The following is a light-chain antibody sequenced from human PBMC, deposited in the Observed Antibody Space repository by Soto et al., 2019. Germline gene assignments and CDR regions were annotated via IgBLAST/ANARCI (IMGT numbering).Light chain of an antibody. J-gene: IGKJ3*01. V-gene: IGKV3-20*01. CDR2: GAS. CDR3: HHYGRSAIFT. CDR1: QSVSSNF. Sequence: EIVMTQSPGTLSLSPGERATLSCRASQSVSSNFLAWYQQRPGQAPRLLMDGASSRAAGIPDRFSGSGSGTDFTPTISRLEPEDFAVYYCHHYGRSAIFTFGPGTTVDIK.